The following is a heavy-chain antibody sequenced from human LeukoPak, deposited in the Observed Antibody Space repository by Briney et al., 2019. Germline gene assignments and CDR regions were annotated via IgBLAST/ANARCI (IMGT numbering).Heavy chain of an antibody. Sequence: PSETPSLTCAVSGYSISSGYYWGWIRQPPGKGLEWIGSIYHSGSTYYNPSLKSRVTISVDTSKNQFSLKLSSVTAADTAVYYCARHANSGSYYEGYWGQGTLVTVSS. J-gene: IGHJ4*02. CDR2: IYHSGST. CDR1: GYSISSGYY. D-gene: IGHD1-26*01. V-gene: IGHV4-38-2*01. CDR3: ARHANSGSYYEGY.